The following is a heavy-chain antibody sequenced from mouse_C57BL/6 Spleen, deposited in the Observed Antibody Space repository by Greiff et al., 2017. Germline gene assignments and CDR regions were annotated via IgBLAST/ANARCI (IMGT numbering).Heavy chain of an antibody. J-gene: IGHJ3*01. CDR1: GYSFPDYN. CDR2: IKPIYGTN. V-gene: IGHV1-39*01. D-gene: IGHD2-4*01. CDR3: ARPYDYDLFAY. Sequence: VQLKESGPELVKPGASVKISCKASGYSFPDYNMNWVKQSNGKSPEWIGVIKPIYGTNSNNQKFKGKATLTVDQSSSTAYMQLNSLTSEDSAVYYCARPYDYDLFAYWGQGTLVTVSA.